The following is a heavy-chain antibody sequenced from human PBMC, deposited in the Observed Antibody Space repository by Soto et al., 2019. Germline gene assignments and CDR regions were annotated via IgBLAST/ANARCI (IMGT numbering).Heavy chain of an antibody. V-gene: IGHV4-61*01. Sequence: QVQLQESGPGLVKPSETLSLTCTVSGGPVNTAPYYWSWIRQPPGKGLEWIGYIYYSGSTNYNPSLRSRVSISLDTSKNQFSLNLSSVTAADTAVYFCARDHHSFYDTSGYYPYFDYWGQGTLVTVSS. J-gene: IGHJ4*02. D-gene: IGHD3-22*01. CDR2: IYYSGST. CDR1: GGPVNTAPYY. CDR3: ARDHHSFYDTSGYYPYFDY.